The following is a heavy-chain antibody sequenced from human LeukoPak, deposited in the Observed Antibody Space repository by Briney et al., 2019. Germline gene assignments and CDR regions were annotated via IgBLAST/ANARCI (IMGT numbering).Heavy chain of an antibody. CDR3: ARDDSHGYHFFDS. CDR2: ISGSGEFI. J-gene: IGHJ4*02. D-gene: IGHD3-22*01. Sequence: GGSLRLSCAASGFTFSSYIMNWIRQAPGKGLEWVSSISGSGEFIYYGDSVEGRVTISRDNGENSLYLQMNSVRPEDMAVYYCARDDSHGYHFFDSWGRGTLVTVSS. CDR1: GFTFSSYI. V-gene: IGHV3-21*01.